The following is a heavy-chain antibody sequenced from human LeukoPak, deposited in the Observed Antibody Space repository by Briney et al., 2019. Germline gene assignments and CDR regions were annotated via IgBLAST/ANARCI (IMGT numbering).Heavy chain of an antibody. Sequence: SETLSLTCAVYGGSFSGYYWSWIHQPPGKGLEWIGEINHSGSTNYNPSLKSRVTISVDTSKNQFSLKLRSVTAADTAVYYCARASILGYCSGGSCRYYFDYWGQGTLVTVSS. D-gene: IGHD2-15*01. J-gene: IGHJ4*02. CDR3: ARASILGYCSGGSCRYYFDY. CDR1: GGSFSGYY. CDR2: INHSGST. V-gene: IGHV4-34*01.